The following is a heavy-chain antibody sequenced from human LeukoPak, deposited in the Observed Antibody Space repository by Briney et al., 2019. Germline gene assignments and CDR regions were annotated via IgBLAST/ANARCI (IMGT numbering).Heavy chain of an antibody. CDR3: ARGKGYCSGGSCYSGAYDY. CDR1: GFSLSTSGMR. D-gene: IGHD2-15*01. CDR2: IDWDDDK. J-gene: IGHJ4*02. Sequence: SGPALVEPTQTLTLTCTFSGFSLSTSGMRVSWIRQPPGKALEWLARIDWDDDKFYSTSLKTRLTISKDTSKNQVVLTMTNMDPVDTATYYCARGKGYCSGGSCYSGAYDYWGQGTLVTVSS. V-gene: IGHV2-70*04.